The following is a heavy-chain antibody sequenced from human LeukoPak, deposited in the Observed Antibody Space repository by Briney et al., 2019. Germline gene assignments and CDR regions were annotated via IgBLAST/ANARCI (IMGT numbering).Heavy chain of an antibody. CDR1: GFTFSSYG. Sequence: GGSLRLSCAASGFTFSSYGMHWVRQAPGKGLEWVAVISYDGSNEYYADSVKGRFTISRDNSKNTLYLQMNSLRAEDTAVYYCAKGIRNSGSHGAFDIWGQGTMVTVSS. CDR3: AKGIRNSGSHGAFDI. J-gene: IGHJ3*02. CDR2: ISYDGSNE. V-gene: IGHV3-30*18. D-gene: IGHD1-26*01.